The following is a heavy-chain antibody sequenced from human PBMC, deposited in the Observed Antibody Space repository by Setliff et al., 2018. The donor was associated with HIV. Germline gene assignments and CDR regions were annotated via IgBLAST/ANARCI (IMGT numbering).Heavy chain of an antibody. J-gene: IGHJ6*02. CDR2: ISYDGDYK. Sequence: GGSLRLSCAASGFTFISHAMHWVRQAPGKGLAWVGMISYDGDYKYYADSVKGRFTISRDNSKNVLYLQMNSLRAEDTAVYYCAKSGVRPHPSHDYYYYGMDVWGQGTTVTVSS. CDR3: AKSGVRPHPSHDYYYYGMDV. V-gene: IGHV3-30*18. D-gene: IGHD1-1*01. CDR1: GFTFISHA.